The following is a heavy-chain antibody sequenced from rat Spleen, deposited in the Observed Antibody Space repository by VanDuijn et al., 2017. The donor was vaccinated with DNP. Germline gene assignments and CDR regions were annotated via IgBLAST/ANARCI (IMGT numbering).Heavy chain of an antibody. CDR2: INPGRGGT. V-gene: IGHV1-43*01. Sequence: QVQLRQSGAELAKPGSSVKISCKASGYTFPTYYITWIKQTTGQGLEYLGYINPGRGGTNYNEKFKGKATLTVDTSSSTAFMQLSSLTPDDSAVYYCARRRLPYWYFDFWGPGTMVTVSS. CDR3: ARRRLPYWYFDF. CDR1: GYTFPTYY. D-gene: IGHD1-4*01. J-gene: IGHJ1*01.